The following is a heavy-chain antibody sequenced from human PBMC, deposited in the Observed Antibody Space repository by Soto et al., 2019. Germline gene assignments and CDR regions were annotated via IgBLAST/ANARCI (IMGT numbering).Heavy chain of an antibody. J-gene: IGHJ5*01. CDR3: AKDPRYCSGGTCFPVVEHGFDS. V-gene: IGHV3-30-3*01. Sequence: GGSLTLTCAASGYTFTNYALPWVRQGPSKGLEWVADISYDGDTNFYSDSLKGRFSISSDNSKDTLYLQTDSLKAEYTAVYYCAKDPRYCSGGTCFPVVEHGFDSWGQGTLVTVSS. D-gene: IGHD2-15*01. CDR2: ISYDGDTN. CDR1: GYTFTNYA.